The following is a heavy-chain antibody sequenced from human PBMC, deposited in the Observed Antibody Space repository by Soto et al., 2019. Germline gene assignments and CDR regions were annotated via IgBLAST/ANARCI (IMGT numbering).Heavy chain of an antibody. CDR2: IYYSGST. D-gene: IGHD3-16*02. J-gene: IGHJ4*02. Sequence: SETLSLTCTVSGGSVSSGSYYWSWIRQPPGKGLEWIGYIYYSGSTNYNPSLKSRVTISVDTSKNQFSLKLSSVTAADTAVYYCAREFRMITFGGVIVSFDYWGQGTLVTVSS. CDR3: AREFRMITFGGVIVSFDY. CDR1: GGSVSSGSYY. V-gene: IGHV4-61*01.